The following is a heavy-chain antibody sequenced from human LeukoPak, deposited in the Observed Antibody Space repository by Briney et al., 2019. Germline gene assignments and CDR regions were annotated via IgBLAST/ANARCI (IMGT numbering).Heavy chain of an antibody. V-gene: IGHV4-38-2*02. Sequence: SETLSLTCTVSGYSISSGYYWGWIRQPPGKGLEWIRSIYHSGSTYYNPSLKSRVTISVDTSKNQFSLKLSSVTAADTAVYYCASILRGEAYYFDYWGQGTLVTVSS. CDR1: GYSISSGYY. CDR3: ASILRGEAYYFDY. J-gene: IGHJ4*02. CDR2: IYHSGST. D-gene: IGHD3-16*01.